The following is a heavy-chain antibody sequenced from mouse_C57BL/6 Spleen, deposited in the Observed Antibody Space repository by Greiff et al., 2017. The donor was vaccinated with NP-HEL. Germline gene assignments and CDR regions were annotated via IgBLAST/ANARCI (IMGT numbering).Heavy chain of an antibody. CDR3: ASRTAQATAY. J-gene: IGHJ3*01. CDR2: IDPSDSYT. V-gene: IGHV1-50*01. Sequence: VKLQQPGAELVKPGASVKLSCKASGYTFTSYWMQWVKQRPGQGLEWIGEIDPSDSYTNYNQKFKGKATLTVDTSSSTAYMQLSSLTSEDSAVYYCASRTAQATAYWGQGTLVTVSA. CDR1: GYTFTSYW. D-gene: IGHD3-2*02.